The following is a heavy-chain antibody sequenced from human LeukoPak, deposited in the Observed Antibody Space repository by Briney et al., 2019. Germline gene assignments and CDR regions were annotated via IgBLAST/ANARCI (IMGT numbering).Heavy chain of an antibody. D-gene: IGHD3-22*01. V-gene: IGHV4-34*01. CDR1: GGSFSGYY. CDR3: ARATTYYYDSSGYYVK. Sequence: SETLSLTCAVYGGSFSGYYWSWIRQPPGKGLEWIGEINHSGSTNYNPSLKSRVTISVDTSKNQFSLRLRSVTAADTAVYYCARATTYYYDSSGYYVKWGQGTLVTVSP. J-gene: IGHJ4*02. CDR2: INHSGST.